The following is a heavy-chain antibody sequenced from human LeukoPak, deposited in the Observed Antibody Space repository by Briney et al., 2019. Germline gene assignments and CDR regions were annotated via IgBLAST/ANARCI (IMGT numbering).Heavy chain of an antibody. Sequence: GSSVKVSCKASGGTFSSYAISWVRQAPGQGLEWMGRIIPILGIANYAQKFQGRVTITADKSTSTAYMELSSLRSEDTAVYYCARDMLLRYSSGWYGTHASDYWGQGTLVTVSS. D-gene: IGHD6-19*01. J-gene: IGHJ4*02. CDR1: GGTFSSYA. CDR2: IIPILGIA. V-gene: IGHV1-69*04. CDR3: ARDMLLRYSSGWYGTHASDY.